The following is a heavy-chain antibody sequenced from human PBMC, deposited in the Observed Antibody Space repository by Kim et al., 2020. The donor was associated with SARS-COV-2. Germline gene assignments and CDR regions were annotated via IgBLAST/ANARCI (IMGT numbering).Heavy chain of an antibody. CDR3: ARDLGSSWYFDY. D-gene: IGHD6-13*01. J-gene: IGHJ4*02. V-gene: IGHV4-59*01. Sequence: NYNPSLKSRVTISVDTSKNQFSLKLSSVTAADTAVYYCARDLGSSWYFDYWGQGTLVTVSS.